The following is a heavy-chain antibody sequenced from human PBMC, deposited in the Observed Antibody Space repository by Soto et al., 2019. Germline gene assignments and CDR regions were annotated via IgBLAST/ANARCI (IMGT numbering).Heavy chain of an antibody. CDR3: ARHVTLRGEDYFDY. D-gene: IGHD3-10*01. V-gene: IGHV4-39*01. CDR1: GGSIISTSYY. J-gene: IGHJ4*02. CDR2: IDYSGST. Sequence: QLQLQESGPGLVKPSETLSLTCTVSGGSIISTSYYWGWLRQPPGKRLEWIGSIDYSGSTYYNPSLNSRVTISVDTSKYQFSLKLSSGTAADTAMYYCARHVTLRGEDYFDYWGQGTLVTVSS.